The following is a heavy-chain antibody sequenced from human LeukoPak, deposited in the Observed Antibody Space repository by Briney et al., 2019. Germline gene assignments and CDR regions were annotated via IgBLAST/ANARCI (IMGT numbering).Heavy chain of an antibody. V-gene: IGHV3-23*01. Sequence: GGSLRLSCAAPGFTFSRYAMSWVRQAPGKGLEWVSAISGSGDSTYYADSVKGRFTISRDNSKNTLYLQMNSLRAEDTAVYYCAKDVATAMVGKDYWGQGTLVTVSS. CDR2: ISGSGDST. CDR3: AKDVATAMVGKDY. J-gene: IGHJ4*02. CDR1: GFTFSRYA. D-gene: IGHD5-18*01.